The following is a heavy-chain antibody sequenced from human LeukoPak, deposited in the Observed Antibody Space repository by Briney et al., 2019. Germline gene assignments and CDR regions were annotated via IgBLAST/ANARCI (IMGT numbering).Heavy chain of an antibody. Sequence: PGGSLRLSCAASGFTFSSYGMHWVRQAPGKGLEWVAFIRYDGSNKYYADSVKGRFTISRDNSKNTLYLQMNSLRAEGTAVYYCAKIPSVYSNFDYWGQGTLVTVSS. J-gene: IGHJ4*02. CDR1: GFTFSSYG. CDR3: AKIPSVYSNFDY. CDR2: IRYDGSNK. V-gene: IGHV3-30*02. D-gene: IGHD4-11*01.